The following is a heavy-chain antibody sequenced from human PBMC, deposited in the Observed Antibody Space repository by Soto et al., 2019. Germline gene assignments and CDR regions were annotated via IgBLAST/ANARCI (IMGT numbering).Heavy chain of an antibody. J-gene: IGHJ4*02. Sequence: EVQLVESGGGLVKPVGSLRLSCAASGFTFSSYSMNWVRQAPGKGLEWVSSISSSSSYIYYADSVKGRFTISRDNAKNSLYLQMNSLRAEDTAVYYCARDLGGAAALYYWGQGTLVTVSS. CDR1: GFTFSSYS. D-gene: IGHD6-13*01. CDR3: ARDLGGAAALYY. CDR2: ISSSSSYI. V-gene: IGHV3-21*01.